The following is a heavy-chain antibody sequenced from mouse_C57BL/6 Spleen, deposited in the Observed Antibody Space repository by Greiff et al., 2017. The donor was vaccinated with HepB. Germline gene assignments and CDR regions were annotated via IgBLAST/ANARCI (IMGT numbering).Heavy chain of an antibody. V-gene: IGHV5-17*01. J-gene: IGHJ4*01. D-gene: IGHD2-4*01. CDR2: ISSGSSTI. CDR3: ARTTLYYDYDGAMDY. Sequence: EVQRVESGGGLVKPGGSLKLSCAASGFTFSDYGMHWVRQAPEKGLEWVAYISSGSSTIYYADTVKGRFTISRDNAKNTLFLQMTSLRSEDTAMYYGARTTLYYDYDGAMDYWGQGTSVTVSS. CDR1: GFTFSDYG.